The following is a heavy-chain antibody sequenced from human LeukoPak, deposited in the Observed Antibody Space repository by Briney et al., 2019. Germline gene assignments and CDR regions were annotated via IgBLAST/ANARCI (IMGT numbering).Heavy chain of an antibody. CDR1: GGSFSGYY. CDR3: ARRKVGAPPPPLRAAPNFDY. D-gene: IGHD1-26*01. CDR2: INHSGST. Sequence: SETLSLTCAVYGGSFSGYYWSWIRQPPGKGLEWIGEINHSGSTNYNPPLKSRVTISVDTSKNQFSLKLSSVTAADTAVYYCARRKVGAPPPPLRAAPNFDYWGQGTLVTVSS. V-gene: IGHV4-34*01. J-gene: IGHJ4*02.